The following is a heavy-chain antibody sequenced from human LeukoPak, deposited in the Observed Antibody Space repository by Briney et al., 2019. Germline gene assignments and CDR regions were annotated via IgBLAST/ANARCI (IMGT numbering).Heavy chain of an antibody. CDR3: ARYNARSLQGNCFDP. CDR2: IFPVDSDT. CDR1: GYKFSDYW. V-gene: IGHV5-51*01. Sequence: GESLKISCKGSGYKFSDYWIGWVRRMPGRGLELMGIIFPVDSDTRYSPSFQGQVTISADKSISTAYLQWSSLEASDSAIYYCARYNARSLQGNCFDPWGQGTMVTVSS. J-gene: IGHJ5*02. D-gene: IGHD1-14*01.